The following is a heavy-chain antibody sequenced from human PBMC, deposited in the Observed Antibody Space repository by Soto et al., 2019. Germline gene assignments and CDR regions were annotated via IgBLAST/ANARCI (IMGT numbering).Heavy chain of an antibody. CDR1: GYTFTSYA. CDR2: INAGNGNT. J-gene: IGHJ4*02. CDR3: ARGLNGYLHYFDY. V-gene: IGHV1-3*01. Sequence: EASVKVSCKASGYTFTSYAMHWVRQAPGQRLEWMGWINAGNGNTKYSQKFQGRVTITRDTSASTAYMELSSLRSEDTAVYYCARGLNGYLHYFDYWGQGTPVTVSS. D-gene: IGHD5-18*01.